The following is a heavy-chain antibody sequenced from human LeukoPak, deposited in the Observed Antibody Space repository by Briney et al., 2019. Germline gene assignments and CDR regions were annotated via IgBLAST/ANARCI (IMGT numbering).Heavy chain of an antibody. V-gene: IGHV1-18*01. CDR2: ISAYNGNT. CDR1: GGTFSSYA. D-gene: IGHD3-10*01. Sequence: ASVKVSCKASGGTFSSYAISWVRQAPGQGLEWMGWISAYNGNTNYAQKLQGRVTMTTDTSTSTAYMELRSLRSDDTAVYYCASTPYGSGSYLFDYWGQGTLVTVSS. J-gene: IGHJ4*02. CDR3: ASTPYGSGSYLFDY.